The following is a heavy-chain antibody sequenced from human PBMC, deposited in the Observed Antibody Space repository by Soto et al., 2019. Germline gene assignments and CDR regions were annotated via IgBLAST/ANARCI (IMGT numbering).Heavy chain of an antibody. CDR3: AKDGSHNFDY. V-gene: IGHV3-30*18. D-gene: IGHD1-26*01. CDR2: MSYDGSNE. Sequence: QVQLVESGGGVVQPGRSLRLSCAASGFTFSHYAMHWVRQAPGKGLEWVALMSYDGSNEYYADSVKGRFTISRDNSKNRLYRKMNSLGVEDTAVYYCAKDGSHNFDYWGQGTLVTVSS. CDR1: GFTFSHYA. J-gene: IGHJ4*02.